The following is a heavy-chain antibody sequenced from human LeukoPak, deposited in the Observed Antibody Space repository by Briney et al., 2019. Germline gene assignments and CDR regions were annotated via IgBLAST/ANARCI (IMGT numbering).Heavy chain of an antibody. V-gene: IGHV3-9*03. CDR2: ISWNSGSI. CDR1: GFTFDDYA. D-gene: IGHD6-19*01. Sequence: GRSLRLSCAASGFTFDDYAMHWGRQAPGRGLEWVSGISWNSGSIGYADSVKGRFTISRDNAKNSLYLQMNSLRAEDMALYYCAKGPSSGWYYFDYWGQGTLVTVSS. J-gene: IGHJ4*02. CDR3: AKGPSSGWYYFDY.